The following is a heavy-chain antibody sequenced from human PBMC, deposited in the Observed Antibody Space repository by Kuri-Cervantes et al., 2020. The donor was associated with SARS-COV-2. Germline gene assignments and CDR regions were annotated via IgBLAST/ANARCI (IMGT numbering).Heavy chain of an antibody. D-gene: IGHD3-16*01. V-gene: IGHV4-39*07. CDR2: INHREST. CDR3: ASFGGGGSDGGFDP. Sequence: GSLRLSCTVSGGSISSSSYYWSWIRQPPGKGLEWIGEINHRESTNYNPSLKSRVTISVDTSKNQFSLKLSSVTAADTAVYYCASFGGGGSDGGFDPWGQGTLVTVSS. J-gene: IGHJ5*02. CDR1: GGSISSSSYY.